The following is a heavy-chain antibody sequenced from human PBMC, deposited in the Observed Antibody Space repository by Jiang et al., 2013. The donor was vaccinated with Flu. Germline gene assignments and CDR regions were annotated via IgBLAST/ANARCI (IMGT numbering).Heavy chain of an antibody. D-gene: IGHD3-16*01. J-gene: IGHJ4*02. CDR1: A. CDR2: IIPXFGTA. V-gene: IGHV1-69*01. Sequence: AISWVRQAPGQGLEWMGGIIPXFGTANYAQKFQGRVTITADESTSTAYMELSSLRSEDTAVYYCARDGRGEYFDYWGPGNPGHRLL. CDR3: ARDGRGEYFDY.